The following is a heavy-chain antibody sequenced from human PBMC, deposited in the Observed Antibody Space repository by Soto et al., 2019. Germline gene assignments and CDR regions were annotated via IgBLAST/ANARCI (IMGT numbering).Heavy chain of an antibody. Sequence: GGSLRLSCAASGFTFSSYAMHWVRQAPGKGLEWVAVISYDGSNKYYADSVKGRFTISRDNSKNTLYLKMNSLRAEDTAGYYCAGAWIPLDYYGSGSYPYYYGMDVWGQGTTVTVSS. CDR1: GFTFSSYA. CDR2: ISYDGSNK. V-gene: IGHV3-30-3*01. D-gene: IGHD3-10*01. CDR3: AGAWIPLDYYGSGSYPYYYGMDV. J-gene: IGHJ6*02.